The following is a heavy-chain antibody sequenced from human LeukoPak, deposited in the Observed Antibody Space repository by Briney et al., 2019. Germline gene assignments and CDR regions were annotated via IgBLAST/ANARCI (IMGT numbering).Heavy chain of an antibody. D-gene: IGHD2-15*01. CDR2: ISSSGSTI. V-gene: IGHV3-11*04. J-gene: IGHJ6*02. CDR1: GFTFSDYY. CDR3: ARDRCSGGSCYGYYYGMDV. Sequence: AGGSLRLSCAASGFTFSDYYMSWIRQAPGKGLEWVSYISSSGSTIYYADSVKGRFTISRDNSKNTLYLQMNSLRAEDTAVYYCARDRCSGGSCYGYYYGMDVWGQGTTVTVSS.